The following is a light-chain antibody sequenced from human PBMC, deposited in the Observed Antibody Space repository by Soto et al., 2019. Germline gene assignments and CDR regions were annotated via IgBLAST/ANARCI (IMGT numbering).Light chain of an antibody. V-gene: IGKV1-27*01. CDR3: QKYNSAPELT. CDR1: QGISNY. CDR2: AAS. J-gene: IGKJ4*02. Sequence: DIQMTQSPSSLSASVGDRVTITCRASQGISNYLAWYQQKPGKVPKLLIYAASTLQSGVPSRYSGSGSGTDFTLTISSLQPEDVATYYCQKYNSAPELTFGGGTKVEIK.